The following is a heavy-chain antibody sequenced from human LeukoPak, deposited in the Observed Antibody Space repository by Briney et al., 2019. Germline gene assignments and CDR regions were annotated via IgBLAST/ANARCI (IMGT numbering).Heavy chain of an antibody. CDR1: GGSFSGYY. V-gene: IGHV4-31*02. CDR3: ARGRSRDYDSSGSYGTFDM. CDR2: IFHSGST. D-gene: IGHD3-22*01. J-gene: IGHJ3*02. Sequence: PSETLSLTCYLYGGSFSGYYWNWIRQHPGKGLEWIGYIFHSGSTYYNPSLKSRVTISVDTSKSQFSLKLSSVTAADTAVYYCARGRSRDYDSSGSYGTFDMWGQGTMVTVSS.